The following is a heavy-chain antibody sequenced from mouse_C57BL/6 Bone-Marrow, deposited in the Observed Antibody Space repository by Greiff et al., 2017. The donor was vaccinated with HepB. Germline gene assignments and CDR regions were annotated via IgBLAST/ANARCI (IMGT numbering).Heavy chain of an antibody. D-gene: IGHD2-4*01. CDR2: ISYDGSN. CDR1: GYSITSGYY. V-gene: IGHV3-6*01. Sequence: EVQLVESGPGLVKPSQSLSLTCSVTGYSITSGYYWNWIRQFPGNKLEWMGYISYDGSNNYNPSLKNRISITRDTSKNQFFLKLNSVTTEDTATYYCARDRVYDYDDGYAMDYWGQGTSVTVSS. J-gene: IGHJ4*01. CDR3: ARDRVYDYDDGYAMDY.